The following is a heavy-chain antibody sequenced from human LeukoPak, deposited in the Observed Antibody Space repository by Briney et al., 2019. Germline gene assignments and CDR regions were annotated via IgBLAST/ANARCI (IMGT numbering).Heavy chain of an antibody. V-gene: IGHV4-59*12. CDR1: GASISSYS. Sequence: SETLSLTCTVSGASISSYSWNWIRQAPGKGLEWIGDIYYSGNTTYNAALKRRVTMPVDTSNNQFSLQVTTVTAAPTAVCYSAWFRHFVSHIWGQGAMVTVSS. J-gene: IGHJ3*02. D-gene: IGHD3-10*01. CDR3: AWFRHFVSHI. CDR2: IYYSGNT.